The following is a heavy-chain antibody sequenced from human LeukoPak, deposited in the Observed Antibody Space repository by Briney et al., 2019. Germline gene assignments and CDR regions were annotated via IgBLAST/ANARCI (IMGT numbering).Heavy chain of an antibody. CDR1: GGSISSYH. V-gene: IGHV4-59*01. D-gene: IGHD4-17*01. CDR3: ARGTVTTMYFDF. J-gene: IGHJ4*02. CDR2: IYYTGST. Sequence: KPSETLSLTCTVSGGSISSYHWSWIRQPPGKGLEWIGYIYYTGSTNYNPSLKSRATISVDTSKNQFSLKLSSVTAADTAVYYCARGTVTTMYFDFWGQGTLVTVSS.